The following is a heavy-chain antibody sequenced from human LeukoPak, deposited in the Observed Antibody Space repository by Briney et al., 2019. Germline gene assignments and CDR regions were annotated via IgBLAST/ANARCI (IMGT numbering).Heavy chain of an antibody. V-gene: IGHV3-21*01. D-gene: IGHD5-18*01. J-gene: IGHJ4*02. CDR1: GFTFSSYS. Sequence: PGGSLRLSCAASGFTFSSYSMNWVGQAAGKGLEWVSSISSSSSYIYYADSVKGRFTISRDNAKNSLYLQMNSLRAEDTAVYYCARASRISTDTAIFYWGQGTLVTVSS. CDR3: ARASRISTDTAIFY. CDR2: ISSSSSYI.